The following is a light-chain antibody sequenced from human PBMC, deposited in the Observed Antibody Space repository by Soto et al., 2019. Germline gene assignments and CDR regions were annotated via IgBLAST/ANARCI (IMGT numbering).Light chain of an antibody. Sequence: QSVLTQPPSASGTPGQRVTIFCSGGSSNIGINTVNWYQQLPGTAPKVLIYTNNQRPSGVPDRFSGSKSGTSASLAISGLQSGDEADYYCQVWDSSSDHHVVFGGGTKLTVL. J-gene: IGLJ2*01. V-gene: IGLV1-44*01. CDR3: QVWDSSSDHHVV. CDR1: SSNIGINT. CDR2: TNN.